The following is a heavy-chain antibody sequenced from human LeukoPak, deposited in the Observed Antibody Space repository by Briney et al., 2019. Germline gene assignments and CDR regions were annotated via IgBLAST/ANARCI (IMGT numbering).Heavy chain of an antibody. J-gene: IGHJ4*02. CDR3: AKDRFGVRGIAAADY. Sequence: GGSLRLSCAASGFTFSSYAMSWVRQAPGKGLEWVSAISGSGGSTYYADSVKGRFTISRDNSKNTLYLQMNSLRAEDTAVYYCAKDRFGVRGIAAADYWGQGTLDTVSS. CDR1: GFTFSSYA. D-gene: IGHD6-13*01. V-gene: IGHV3-23*01. CDR2: ISGSGGST.